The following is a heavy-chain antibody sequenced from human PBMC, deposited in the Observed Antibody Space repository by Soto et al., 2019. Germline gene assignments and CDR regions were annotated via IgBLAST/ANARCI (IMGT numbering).Heavy chain of an antibody. CDR2: IYHTGST. J-gene: IGHJ4*02. D-gene: IGHD6-19*01. V-gene: IGHV4-4*02. CDR1: NGSISSSNW. Sequence: HVQLQESGPGLVKPSGTLSLTCAVSNGSISSSNWWNWVRQPPGMELEWIGEIYHTGSTNYNPSLKSRVTISVDKSKTQFSLRLNSVTAADTAVYYCARAVAGLDFDYWGQGTLVTVSS. CDR3: ARAVAGLDFDY.